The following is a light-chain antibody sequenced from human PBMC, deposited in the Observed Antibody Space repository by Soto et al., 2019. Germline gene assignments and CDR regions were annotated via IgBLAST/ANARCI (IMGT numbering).Light chain of an antibody. CDR1: QSVSSN. J-gene: IGKJ1*01. CDR3: QQYNNWPPWT. Sequence: EIVMTQSPATLSVSPGERATLSCRASQSVSSNLVWYQQKPGQAPSLLIYGASTRAAGIPARFSGSGSGTEFTLIISSLQSEDFAVYYCQQYNNWPPWTFGQGTKVEIK. V-gene: IGKV3-15*01. CDR2: GAS.